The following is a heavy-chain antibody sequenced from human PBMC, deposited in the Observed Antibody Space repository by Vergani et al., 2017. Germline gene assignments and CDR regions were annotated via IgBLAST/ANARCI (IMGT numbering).Heavy chain of an antibody. D-gene: IGHD3-9*01. CDR2: ISGSGGST. CDR1: GFTFSSYA. Sequence: EVQLLESGGGLVQPGGSLRLSCAASGFTFSSYAMSWVRQAPGKGLEWVSAISGSGGSTYYADSVKGRFTISRDNSKNTLYLQMNSLRAEDTAVYYCAKDQVGNYDIWTGYYPIDYGGQGTLVTVSS. J-gene: IGHJ4*02. CDR3: AKDQVGNYDIWTGYYPIDY. V-gene: IGHV3-23*01.